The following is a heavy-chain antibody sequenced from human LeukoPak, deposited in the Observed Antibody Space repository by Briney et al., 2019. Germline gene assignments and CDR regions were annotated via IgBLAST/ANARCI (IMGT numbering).Heavy chain of an antibody. J-gene: IGHJ4*02. CDR2: IYYSGST. CDR1: GGSISSYY. Sequence: SETLSLTCTVSGGSISSYYWSWIRQPPGKGLEWIGYIYYSGSTNYNPSLKSRVTISVDTSKNQFSLKLSSVTAADTAVYYCATLGYCSSTSCSHPRWGQGTLVTVSS. D-gene: IGHD2-2*01. V-gene: IGHV4-59*01. CDR3: ATLGYCSSTSCSHPR.